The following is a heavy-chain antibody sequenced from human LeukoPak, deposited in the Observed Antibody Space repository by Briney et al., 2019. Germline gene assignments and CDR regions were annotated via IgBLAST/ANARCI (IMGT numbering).Heavy chain of an antibody. CDR3: VKVLVTYTVDV. Sequence: PGRSLRLSCAASGFIFSSYDMHWARQAPGKGLEWVAIISSDGTNKYYADSVKGRFTISRDNSKNTLYLQMNSLRGEDTAVYYCVKVLVTYTVDVWGQGTTVTVSS. CDR1: GFIFSSYD. D-gene: IGHD2/OR15-2a*01. J-gene: IGHJ6*02. V-gene: IGHV3-30*18. CDR2: ISSDGTNK.